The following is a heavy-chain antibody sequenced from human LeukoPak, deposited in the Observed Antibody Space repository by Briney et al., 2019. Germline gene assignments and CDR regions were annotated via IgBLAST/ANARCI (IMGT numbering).Heavy chain of an antibody. J-gene: IGHJ1*01. Sequence: PGGSLRLTCAASGFTFSGYSLSWVRQAPGKGLEWIASISAGSGYIYYADLLKGRVTISRDNAKDLLFLQMSSLTSEDTAIYYCGRDTGHTAINEYFEHWGQGTPVTVS. CDR3: GRDTGHTAINEYFEH. CDR2: ISAGSGYI. D-gene: IGHD2-2*02. V-gene: IGHV3-21*01. CDR1: GFTFSGYS.